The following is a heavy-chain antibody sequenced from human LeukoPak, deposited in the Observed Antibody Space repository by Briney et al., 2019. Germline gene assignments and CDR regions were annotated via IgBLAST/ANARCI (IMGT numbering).Heavy chain of an antibody. CDR2: ICSGGSA. J-gene: IGHJ4*02. CDR3: ARLAGGSGLDY. V-gene: IGHV4-59*01. Sequence: SETLSLTCTVSGGSISGYYWSWIRQPPGMGLEWIGNICSGGSANYNPSLKSRVTISVDTSKNHFSLKMTSMTAADTAVYYCARLAGGSGLDYWGQGTLVTVSS. CDR1: GGSISGYY. D-gene: IGHD6-19*01.